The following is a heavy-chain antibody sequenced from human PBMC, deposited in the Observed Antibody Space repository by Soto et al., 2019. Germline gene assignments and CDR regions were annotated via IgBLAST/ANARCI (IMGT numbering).Heavy chain of an antibody. CDR3: ARDMVEMATITGRLYYYYYYGMDV. V-gene: IGHV3-33*01. D-gene: IGHD5-12*01. Sequence: QVQLVESGGGVVQPGRSLRLSCAASGFTFSSYGMHWVRQAPGKGLEWVAVIWYDGSNKYYADSVKGRFTISGDNSKNTLYLQMNSLRAEDTAVYYCARDMVEMATITGRLYYYYYYGMDVWGQGTTVTVSS. CDR1: GFTFSSYG. CDR2: IWYDGSNK. J-gene: IGHJ6*02.